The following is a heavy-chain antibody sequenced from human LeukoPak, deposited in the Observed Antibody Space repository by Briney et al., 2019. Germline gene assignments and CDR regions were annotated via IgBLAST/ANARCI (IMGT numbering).Heavy chain of an antibody. V-gene: IGHV4-59*01. J-gene: IGHJ4*02. CDR1: GGSISSYY. CDR2: IYYSGST. D-gene: IGHD3-22*01. Sequence: SETLSLTCTVSGGSISSYYWSWIRQPPGKGLEWIGYIYYSGSTNYNPSLRSRVTISVDTSKNQFSLKLSSVTAADTAVYYCARGVIGGYYASYYFDYWGQGTLVTVSS. CDR3: ARGVIGGYYASYYFDY.